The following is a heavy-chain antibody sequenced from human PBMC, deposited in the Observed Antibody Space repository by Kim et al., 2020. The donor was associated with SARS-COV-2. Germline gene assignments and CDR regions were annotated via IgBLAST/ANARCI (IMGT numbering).Heavy chain of an antibody. CDR2: IYYSGST. V-gene: IGHV4-31*03. CDR3: ARLVRGRAYFDY. J-gene: IGHJ4*02. CDR1: GGSISSGGYY. D-gene: IGHD3-10*01. Sequence: SETLSLTCTVSGGSISSGGYYWSWIRQHPGKGLEWIGYIYYSGSTYYNPSLKSRVTISVDTSKNQFSLKLSSVTAADTAVYYCARLVRGRAYFDYWGQGTLVTVSS.